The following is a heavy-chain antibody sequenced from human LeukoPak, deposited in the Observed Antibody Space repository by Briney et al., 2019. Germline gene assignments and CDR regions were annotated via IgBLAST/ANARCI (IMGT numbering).Heavy chain of an antibody. CDR3: ARGRSVYGSGSYSDY. CDR1: GFTFKRYA. D-gene: IGHD3-10*01. CDR2: MSYDGNFT. Sequence: GGSLRLSCAASGFTFKRYAMHWVRQAPGKGLEWVTIMSYDGNFTYYSDSVKGRFTISRDNSNDTLYLQMNSLRADDTAIYYCARGRSVYGSGSYSDYWGQGTLVTVSS. J-gene: IGHJ4*02. V-gene: IGHV3-30*04.